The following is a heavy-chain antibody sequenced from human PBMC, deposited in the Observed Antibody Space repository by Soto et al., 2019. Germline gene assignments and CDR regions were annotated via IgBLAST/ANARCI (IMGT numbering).Heavy chain of an antibody. V-gene: IGHV3-23*01. CDR3: AKTPRYCSTGTCYGGYFDY. J-gene: IGHJ4*02. CDR1: GFTFSSYA. CDR2: ISGSGNSI. Sequence: GGSLRLSCAASGFTFSSYAMSWVRQAPGKGLDWVSAISGSGNSIYYADSVKGRFTISRDNSKHTLSLQMNSLRGDDTAVYYCAKTPRYCSTGTCYGGYFDYWGQGALVTVSS. D-gene: IGHD2-15*01.